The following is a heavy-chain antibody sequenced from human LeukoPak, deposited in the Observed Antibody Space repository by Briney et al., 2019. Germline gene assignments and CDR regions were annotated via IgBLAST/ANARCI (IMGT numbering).Heavy chain of an antibody. V-gene: IGHV1-46*01. CDR1: GYTFTSYF. CDR3: ARHPGKVTNDWYFDL. Sequence: ASVKVSCKASGYTFTSYFMHWVRQAPGQGLERMGVVNPSSGSTTYSQKFQGRVTMTRDTSITTAYMELSRLSSDDTAVYYCARHPGKVTNDWYFDLWGRGTLVTVSS. J-gene: IGHJ2*01. D-gene: IGHD4-23*01. CDR2: VNPSSGST.